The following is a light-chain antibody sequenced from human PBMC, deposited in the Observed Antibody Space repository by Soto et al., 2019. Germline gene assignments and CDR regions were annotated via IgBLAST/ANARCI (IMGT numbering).Light chain of an antibody. V-gene: IGKV3-20*01. CDR2: GAS. CDR3: KQYGSSPPT. J-gene: IGKJ1*01. Sequence: EIVLTQSPGTLSLSPGERATLSCRASQSVSSSYLAWYQQKPGQGHRLLIYGASSRATGIPDRFSGSGSGTDFTLTIRRLEPEDFAVYYCKQYGSSPPTFGQGTKVDIK. CDR1: QSVSSSY.